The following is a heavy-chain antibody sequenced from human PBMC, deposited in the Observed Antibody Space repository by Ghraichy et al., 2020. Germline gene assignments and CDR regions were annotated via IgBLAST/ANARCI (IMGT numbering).Heavy chain of an antibody. V-gene: IGHV3-7*04. Sequence: GGSLRLSCAASGFIFSGHWMSWVRQAPGKGLEWVANVNQDGSDEYYADSVKGRFTISRDNAKNSLYLQMNSLRAEDTALYYCARAFSPTTVTSDYWGQGTLVTVSS. J-gene: IGHJ4*02. D-gene: IGHD4-17*01. CDR3: ARAFSPTTVTSDY. CDR2: VNQDGSDE. CDR1: GFIFSGHW.